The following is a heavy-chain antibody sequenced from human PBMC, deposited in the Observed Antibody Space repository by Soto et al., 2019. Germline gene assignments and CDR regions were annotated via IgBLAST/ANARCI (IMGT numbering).Heavy chain of an antibody. Sequence: ASVKVSCKASGYTFTSYYMHWVRQAPGQGLEWMGIINPSGGSTSHAQKFQGRVTMTRDTSTSTVYMELSSLRSEDTAVYYCARRSSPGGFDPWGQGTLVTVSS. V-gene: IGHV1-46*01. CDR2: INPSGGST. J-gene: IGHJ5*02. D-gene: IGHD6-6*01. CDR1: GYTFTSYY. CDR3: ARRSSPGGFDP.